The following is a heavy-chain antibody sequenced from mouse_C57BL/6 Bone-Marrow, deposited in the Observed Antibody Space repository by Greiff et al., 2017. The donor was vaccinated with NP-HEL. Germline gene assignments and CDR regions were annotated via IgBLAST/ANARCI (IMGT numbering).Heavy chain of an antibody. J-gene: IGHJ3*01. D-gene: IGHD2-4*01. V-gene: IGHV1-81*01. CDR2: IYPRSGNT. CDR1: GYTFTSYG. Sequence: VQLQESGAELARPGASVKLSCKASGYTFTSYGISWVKQRTGQGLEWIGEIYPRSGNTYYNEKFKGKATLTADKSSSTAYMELRSLTSEDSAVYFCAPYDYEGAWFAYWGQGTLVTVSA. CDR3: APYDYEGAWFAY.